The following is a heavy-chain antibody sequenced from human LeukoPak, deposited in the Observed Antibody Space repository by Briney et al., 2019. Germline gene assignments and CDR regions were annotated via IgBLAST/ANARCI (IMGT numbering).Heavy chain of an antibody. Sequence: PGGSLRLSCAASGFTFSSYDMHWVRQATGKGLEWVSAIGTAGDTYYPGSVKGPFTTSRENPKKTLYLHMNSMRAGDTAVYYCARVRKYSGYYSWYFDLWGRGTLVTVSS. CDR3: ARVRKYSGYYSWYFDL. D-gene: IGHD5-12*01. J-gene: IGHJ2*01. CDR2: IGTAGDT. CDR1: GFTFSSYD. V-gene: IGHV3-13*01.